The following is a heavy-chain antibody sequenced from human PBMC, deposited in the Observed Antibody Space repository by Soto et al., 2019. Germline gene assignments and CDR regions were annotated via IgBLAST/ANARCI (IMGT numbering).Heavy chain of an antibody. Sequence: QVQLVESGGGVVQPGRSLRLSCAASGFTFSSYGMHWVRQAPGKGLEWVAVISYDGSNKYYADSVKGRFTISRDNSKNTLYLQMNSLRAEDTAVYYCAKEAIVLVPAAGNGGGMDVWGQGTTVTVSS. CDR2: ISYDGSNK. CDR1: GFTFSSYG. V-gene: IGHV3-30*18. J-gene: IGHJ6*02. CDR3: AKEAIVLVPAAGNGGGMDV. D-gene: IGHD2-2*01.